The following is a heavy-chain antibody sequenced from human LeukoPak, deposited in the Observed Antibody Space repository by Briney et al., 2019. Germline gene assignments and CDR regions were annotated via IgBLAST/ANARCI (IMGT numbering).Heavy chain of an antibody. V-gene: IGHV4-34*01. CDR2: INHSGST. Sequence: PSETLSLTCAVYGGSFSGYYWSWIRQPPGKGLEWIGEINHSGSTNYNPSLKSRVTISVDTSKNQFSLKLSSVTAADTAVYYCARGLLWFGESWFDPWGQGTLVTVSS. CDR3: ARGLLWFGESWFDP. J-gene: IGHJ5*02. D-gene: IGHD3-10*01. CDR1: GGSFSGYY.